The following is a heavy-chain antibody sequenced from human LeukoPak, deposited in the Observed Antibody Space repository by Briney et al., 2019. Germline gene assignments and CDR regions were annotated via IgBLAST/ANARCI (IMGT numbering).Heavy chain of an antibody. CDR1: GGTFSSYA. CDR2: IIPIFGTA. Sequence: GASVKVSCKASGGTFSSYAISWVRQAPGQGLEWMGGIIPIFGTANYAQKFQGRVTITADKSTSTAYMELSSLRSEDTAVYYYARGGGYCSSTSCPEFDYWGQGTLVTVSS. CDR3: ARGGGYCSSTSCPEFDY. V-gene: IGHV1-69*06. D-gene: IGHD2-2*01. J-gene: IGHJ4*02.